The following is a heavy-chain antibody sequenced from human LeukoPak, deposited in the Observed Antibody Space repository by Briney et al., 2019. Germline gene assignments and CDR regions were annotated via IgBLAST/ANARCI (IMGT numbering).Heavy chain of an antibody. J-gene: IGHJ4*02. CDR2: ISYDGSNK. V-gene: IGHV3-30*18. D-gene: IGHD6-6*01. CDR3: AKDFRSSYSSSDY. Sequence: GGSLRLSCAASGFTFSSYGMHWVRQAPGKGLEWVAVISYDGSNKYYADSVKGRFTISRDNSKNTLYLQMNSLRAEDTAVYYCAKDFRSSYSSSDYWGQGTLVTVSS. CDR1: GFTFSSYG.